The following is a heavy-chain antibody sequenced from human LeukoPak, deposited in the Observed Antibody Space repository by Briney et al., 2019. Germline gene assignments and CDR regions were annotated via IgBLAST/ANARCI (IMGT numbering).Heavy chain of an antibody. J-gene: IGHJ5*02. D-gene: IGHD3-10*01. V-gene: IGHV3-30*03. CDR3: TRDRAGTQSWVEFDL. CDR2: IPHDGSNA. Sequence: GGSLRLSCVASGFTFTRNCMHWVRQAPGKGLEWVAAIPHDGSNALYADSVKGRFTISRDNSKNTLFLQMNSLRAEDSAVYYCTRDRAGTQSWVEFDLWGQGTLVTVSS. CDR1: GFTFTRNC.